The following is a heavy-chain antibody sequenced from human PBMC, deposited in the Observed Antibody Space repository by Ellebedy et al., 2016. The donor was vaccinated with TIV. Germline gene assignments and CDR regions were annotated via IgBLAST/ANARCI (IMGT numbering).Heavy chain of an antibody. D-gene: IGHD3-16*01. CDR1: GGSISSYY. V-gene: IGHV4-59*12. Sequence: MPSETLSLTCTVSGGSISSYYWSWIRQPPGKGLEWIGEIHHSGSTYYNPSLKSRVTMSVDTSKNQFSLKLSSVTAADTAVYYCARAVPYDYVWGSRDAFDIWGQGTMVTVSS. CDR3: ARAVPYDYVWGSRDAFDI. J-gene: IGHJ3*02. CDR2: IHHSGST.